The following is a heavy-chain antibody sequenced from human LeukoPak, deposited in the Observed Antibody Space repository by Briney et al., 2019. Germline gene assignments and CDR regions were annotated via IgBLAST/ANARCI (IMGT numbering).Heavy chain of an antibody. CDR1: GFTFSNYA. CDR2: ISGSGGST. Sequence: PGGSLRLSCAASGFTFSNYAMSWVRQAPGKGLEWVSTISGSGGSTYYADSVKGRFTISRDNSKNTLYLQMNSLRAEDTAAYYCAKGSRAQGYYFDFGGQGTLVTVSS. V-gene: IGHV3-23*01. D-gene: IGHD3-10*01. J-gene: IGHJ4*02. CDR3: AKGSRAQGYYFDF.